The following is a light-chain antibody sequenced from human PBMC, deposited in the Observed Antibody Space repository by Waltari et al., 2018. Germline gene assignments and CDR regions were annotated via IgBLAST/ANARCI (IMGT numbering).Light chain of an antibody. V-gene: IGKV1-5*03. CDR1: ENIDSR. Sequence: KMTQSPDTLSASVGDRVTITCRASENIDSRLAWYQQKPGKAPQLLIYGASNLENGVALRFMGSGSGTEFTLTISSLQPDDYATYHCQQYMNYFKTFGQGTKVEI. J-gene: IGKJ1*01. CDR3: QQYMNYFKT. CDR2: GAS.